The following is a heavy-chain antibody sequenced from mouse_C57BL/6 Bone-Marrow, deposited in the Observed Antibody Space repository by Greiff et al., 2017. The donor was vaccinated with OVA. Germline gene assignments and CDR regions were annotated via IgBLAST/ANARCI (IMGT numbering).Heavy chain of an antibody. CDR1: GYTFTSYD. J-gene: IGHJ3*01. CDR3: ARGDYSRRFAY. D-gene: IGHD1-1*02. V-gene: IGHV1-85*01. CDR2: IYPRDGST. Sequence: VKLQESGPELVKPGASVKLSCKASGYTFTSYDINWVKQRPGQGLEWIGWIYPRDGSTKYNEKFKGKATLTVDTSSSTAYMELHSLTSEDSAVYFCARGDYSRRFAYWGQGTLVTVSA.